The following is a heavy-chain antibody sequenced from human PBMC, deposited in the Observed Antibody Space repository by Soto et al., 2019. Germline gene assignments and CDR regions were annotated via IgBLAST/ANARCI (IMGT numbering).Heavy chain of an antibody. CDR2: IYYSGST. D-gene: IGHD6-13*01. V-gene: IGHV4-31*03. Sequence: QVQLQESGPGLVKPSQTLSLTCTVSGGSISSGGYYWSWIRQHPGKGLEWIGYIYYSGSTYYNPSLKGRVTISGDTSKNQFALKLSSVTAADTAVYYCARPKKGIAAAENWFDPWGQGTLVTVSS. CDR3: ARPKKGIAAAENWFDP. CDR1: GGSISSGGYY. J-gene: IGHJ5*02.